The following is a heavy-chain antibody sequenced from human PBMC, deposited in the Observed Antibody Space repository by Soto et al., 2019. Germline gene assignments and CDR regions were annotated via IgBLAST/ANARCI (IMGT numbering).Heavy chain of an antibody. V-gene: IGHV4-4*07. D-gene: IGHD2-15*01. CDR2: IYTSGST. CDR3: AKTRGYCSGGSCYPDYYGMDV. Sequence: PSETLSLTCTVSGGSISSYYWSWIRQPAGKELEWIGRIYTSGSTNYNPSLKSRVTMSVDASKNQFSLKLSSVTAADTAVYYCAKTRGYCSGGSCYPDYYGMDVWVQGTTVTVSS. J-gene: IGHJ6*02. CDR1: GGSISSYY.